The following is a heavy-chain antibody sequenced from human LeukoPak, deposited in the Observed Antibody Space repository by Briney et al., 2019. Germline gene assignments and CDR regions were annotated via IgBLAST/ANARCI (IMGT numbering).Heavy chain of an antibody. Sequence: SVKVSCKASGGTFSSHAISWVRQAPGQGLEWMGGIIPIFGTANYAQKFQGRVTITADESTSTAYMELSSLRSEDTAVYYCAREYSERRGYWGNWFDPWGQGTLVTVSS. CDR1: GGTFSSHA. D-gene: IGHD2-21*02. V-gene: IGHV1-69*13. J-gene: IGHJ5*02. CDR3: AREYSERRGYWGNWFDP. CDR2: IIPIFGTA.